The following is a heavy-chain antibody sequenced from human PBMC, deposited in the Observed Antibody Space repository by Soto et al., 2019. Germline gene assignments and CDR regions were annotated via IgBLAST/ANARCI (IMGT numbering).Heavy chain of an antibody. J-gene: IGHJ4*02. CDR3: ARGGYFDSSNYLAY. Sequence: GGSLRLSCAATGFSFSAYDMNWVRQAPGKGLEWISYISSTGAIHHADSVKGRFTISRDNTNNLLYLQLTGLRADDTAVYYCARGGYFDSSNYLAYWGLGTLVTVSS. CDR1: GFSFSAYD. V-gene: IGHV3-48*04. D-gene: IGHD3-22*01. CDR2: ISSTGAI.